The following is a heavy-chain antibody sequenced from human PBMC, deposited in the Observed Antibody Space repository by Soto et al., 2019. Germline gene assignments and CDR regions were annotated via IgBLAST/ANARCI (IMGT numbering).Heavy chain of an antibody. D-gene: IGHD3-10*01. J-gene: IGHJ5*02. CDR3: ARGSQALLWFGELRRTWFDP. CDR1: GGSFSGYY. Sequence: SETLSLTCAVYGGSFSGYYWSWIRQPPGKGLKWIGEINHSGSTNYNPSLKSRVTISVDTSKNQFSLKLSSVTAADTAVYYCARGSQALLWFGELRRTWFDPWGQGTLVTVSS. CDR2: INHSGST. V-gene: IGHV4-34*01.